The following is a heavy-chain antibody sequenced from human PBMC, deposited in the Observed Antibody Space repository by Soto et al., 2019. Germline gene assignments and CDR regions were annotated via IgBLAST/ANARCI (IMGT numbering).Heavy chain of an antibody. CDR2: INPNSGGT. D-gene: IGHD2-2*01. CDR1: GYTFTGYY. J-gene: IGHJ6*02. CDR3: AREGIVVAYNYGMDV. V-gene: IGHV1-2*02. Sequence: ASVKVSCKASGYTFTGYYMHWVRQAPGQGLEWMGWINPNSGGTNYAQKFQGRVTMTRDTSISTAYMELSRLRSDDTAVYYCAREGIVVAYNYGMDVWGQGTTVTVS.